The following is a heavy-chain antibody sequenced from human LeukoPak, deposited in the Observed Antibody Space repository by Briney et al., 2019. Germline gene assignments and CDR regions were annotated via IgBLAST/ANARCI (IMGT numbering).Heavy chain of an antibody. CDR1: GLTVTNNY. J-gene: IGHJ5*02. CDR2: IYSAGST. V-gene: IGHV3-66*01. CDR3: ARDSGYSSGWSGFDP. D-gene: IGHD6-19*01. Sequence: PGGSLRLSCAASGLTVTNNYMSWVRQAPGKGLEWVSVIYSAGSTYYADSVKGRFTISRDNSKNTVYLQMNSLRAEDTAVYYCARDSGYSSGWSGFDPWGQGTLVTVSS.